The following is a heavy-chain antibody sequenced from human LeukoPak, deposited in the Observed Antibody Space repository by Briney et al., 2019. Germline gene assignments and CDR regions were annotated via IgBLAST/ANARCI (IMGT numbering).Heavy chain of an antibody. CDR2: ISWNSGSI. J-gene: IGHJ4*02. V-gene: IGHV3-9*03. CDR3: AKDVSLGFCSGGSCSAHFDY. Sequence: PGGSLRLSCAASGFTFDNYAMHWARQVAGKGLEWVSGISWNSGSIDYVDSVKGRFTISRDNAKNSLYLQMDSLRPEDMAFYYCAKDVSLGFCSGGSCSAHFDYWGQGALVTVSS. CDR1: GFTFDNYA. D-gene: IGHD2-15*01.